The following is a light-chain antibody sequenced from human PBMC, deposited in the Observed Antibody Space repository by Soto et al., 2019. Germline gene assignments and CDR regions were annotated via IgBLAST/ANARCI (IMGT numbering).Light chain of an antibody. CDR3: AAWDDTVRSYV. CDR1: ISNIGNNY. CDR2: RND. Sequence: QSVLTQPPSVSGTPGQRVTISCSGSISNIGNNYVYWFQQLPATAPKVLSNRNDHRPSGVPDRFSGSTSGTSASLAISGLRSEDEAEYYCAAWDDTVRSYVFGTGTKVTVL. J-gene: IGLJ1*01. V-gene: IGLV1-47*01.